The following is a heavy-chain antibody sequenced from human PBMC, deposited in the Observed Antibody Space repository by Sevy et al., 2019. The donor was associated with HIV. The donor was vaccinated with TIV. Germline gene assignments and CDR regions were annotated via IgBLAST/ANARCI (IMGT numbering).Heavy chain of an antibody. CDR2: ISSSSSYI. CDR3: ASPYYYDSSGYYRLGY. Sequence: GGSLRLSCAASGFTFSSYSMNWVRQAPGKGLEWVSSISSSSSYIYYADSVKGRFTISRDNAKNSLYLQMNSLRAEDTAVYYCASPYYYDSSGYYRLGYWGQRTLVTVSS. CDR1: GFTFSSYS. V-gene: IGHV3-21*01. J-gene: IGHJ4*02. D-gene: IGHD3-22*01.